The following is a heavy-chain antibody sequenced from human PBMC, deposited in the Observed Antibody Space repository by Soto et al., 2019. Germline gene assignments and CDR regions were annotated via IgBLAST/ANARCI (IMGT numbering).Heavy chain of an antibody. V-gene: IGHV4-4*07. CDR2: VYTSGSP. CDR1: GGSISNYY. J-gene: IGHJ5*02. Sequence: SETLSLTCTVSGGSISNYYWSWIRQPAGKGPEWIGRVYTSGSPNYNPSLKSRVTMSVDTSKNQFSLKLNSVTAADTAVYYCVRASPNWFDPWGQGTLVTVSS. CDR3: VRASPNWFDP.